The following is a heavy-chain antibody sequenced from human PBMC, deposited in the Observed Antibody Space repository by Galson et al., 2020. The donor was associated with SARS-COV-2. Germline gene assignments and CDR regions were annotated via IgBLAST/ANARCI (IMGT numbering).Heavy chain of an antibody. CDR3: AKDIQGDDSSGYYA. D-gene: IGHD3-22*01. V-gene: IGHV3-9*01. J-gene: IGHJ3*01. CDR1: GFTFDDYA. Sequence: GGSLRLSCAASGFTFDDYAMHWVRQAPGKGLEWVSGISWNSGSIGYADSVKGRFTISRDNAKNSLYLQMNSQRAEDTALYYCAKDIQGDDSSGYYAWGQGTMVTVSS. CDR2: ISWNSGSI.